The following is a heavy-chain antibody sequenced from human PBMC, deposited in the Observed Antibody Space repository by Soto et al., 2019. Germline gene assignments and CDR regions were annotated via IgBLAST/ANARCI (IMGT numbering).Heavy chain of an antibody. CDR1: GGTFSSYA. Sequence: QVQLVQSGAEVKKPGSSVKVSCKASGGTFSSYAISWVRQAPGQGLEWMGGIIPIFGTANYAQKVQGRVTITADESTSTGYMELSSLRSEDTAVYYCARDPSLIYYYDSSGFSVSGSGVWGRGNTVSVSS. CDR2: IIPIFGTA. D-gene: IGHD3-22*01. V-gene: IGHV1-69*12. J-gene: IGHJ6*02. CDR3: ARDPSLIYYYDSSGFSVSGSGV.